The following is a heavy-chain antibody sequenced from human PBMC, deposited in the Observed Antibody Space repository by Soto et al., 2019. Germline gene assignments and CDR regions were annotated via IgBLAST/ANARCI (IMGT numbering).Heavy chain of an antibody. CDR2: IWYDGSNK. D-gene: IGHD6-13*01. V-gene: IGHV3-33*01. CDR1: GFTFSSYG. Sequence: QVQLVESGGGVVQPGRSLRLSCAASGFTFSSYGMHWVRQAPGKGLEWVAVIWYDGSNKYYADSVKGRFTMSRDNSKNTLYLQMNSLRAEDTAVYYCAREAADYYYYGMDVWGQGTTVTVSS. J-gene: IGHJ6*02. CDR3: AREAADYYYYGMDV.